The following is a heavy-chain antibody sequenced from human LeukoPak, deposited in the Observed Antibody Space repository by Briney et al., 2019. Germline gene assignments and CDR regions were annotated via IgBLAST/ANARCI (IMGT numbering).Heavy chain of an antibody. V-gene: IGHV4-39*01. J-gene: IGHJ5*02. CDR2: IYYSGST. CDR1: GGSISSSSYY. D-gene: IGHD1-7*01. Sequence: PSETLSLTCTVSGGSISSSSYYWGWIRQPPGKGLEWNGSIYYSGSTYYNPSLKSRVTISVDTSKNQFSLKLSSVTAADTAVYYCARLNWNYWFDPWGQGTLVTVSS. CDR3: ARLNWNYWFDP.